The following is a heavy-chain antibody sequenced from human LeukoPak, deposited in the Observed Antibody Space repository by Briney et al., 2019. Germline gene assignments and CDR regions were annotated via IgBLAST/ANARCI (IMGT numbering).Heavy chain of an antibody. V-gene: IGHV4-4*09. J-gene: IGHJ3*01. Sequence: PSETLSLTCTVSGGSIGSHYWTWIRQPPGKGLEWIWYIHTRGSNNQYPSLKSRVTISLDKSKKHFSLRLTSFTAADTALYYCARLSAAVHLGAFDLWGQGTMVTVSS. D-gene: IGHD3-3*01. CDR3: ARLSAAVHLGAFDL. CDR2: IHTRGSN. CDR1: GGSIGSHY.